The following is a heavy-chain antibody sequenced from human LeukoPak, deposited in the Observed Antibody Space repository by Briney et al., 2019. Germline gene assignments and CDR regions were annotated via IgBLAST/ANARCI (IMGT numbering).Heavy chain of an antibody. D-gene: IGHD4-11*01. Sequence: PGGSLRLSCAASGFTFSDYAMSWVRQAPGTGLEWVSPISNSGGSTYYADSVKGRFTISRDNSKNTLYLQMNSLRAEDTAVYYCAKFRMTTVTSFDYWGQGTLVTVSS. CDR1: GFTFSDYA. CDR3: AKFRMTTVTSFDY. J-gene: IGHJ4*02. CDR2: ISNSGGST. V-gene: IGHV3-23*01.